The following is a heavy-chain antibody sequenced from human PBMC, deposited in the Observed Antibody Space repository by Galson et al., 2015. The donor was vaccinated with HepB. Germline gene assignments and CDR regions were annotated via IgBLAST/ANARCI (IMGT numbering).Heavy chain of an antibody. CDR1: GGSISSSSYY. V-gene: IGHV4-39*01. D-gene: IGHD3-10*01. J-gene: IGHJ4*02. Sequence: ETLSLTCTVSGGSISSSSYYWGWIRQPPGKGLEWIGSIYYSGSTYYNPSLKSRVTISVDTSKNQFSLKLSSVTAADTAVYYCARHRVGGVVRGVYFDYWGQGTLVTVSS. CDR2: IYYSGST. CDR3: ARHRVGGVVRGVYFDY.